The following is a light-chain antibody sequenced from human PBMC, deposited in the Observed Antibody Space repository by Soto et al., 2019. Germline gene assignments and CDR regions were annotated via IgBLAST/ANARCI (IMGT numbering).Light chain of an antibody. Sequence: AIRMTQSPSSFSASTGDRVTITCRASQGISSYLAWYQQKPGKAPKLLIYAASTLQSGFPSRFRGRGSETDFTLTISCLKSEDFATDYCQQYYSYPVTFGPGTKVDLK. CDR2: AAS. CDR3: QQYYSYPVT. CDR1: QGISSY. J-gene: IGKJ3*01. V-gene: IGKV1-8*01.